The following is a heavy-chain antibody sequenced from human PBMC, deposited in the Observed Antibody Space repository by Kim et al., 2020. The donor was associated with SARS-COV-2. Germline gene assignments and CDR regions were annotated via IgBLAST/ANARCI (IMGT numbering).Heavy chain of an antibody. V-gene: IGHV4-31*02. CDR3: AREARGYSGYDIDY. Sequence: NPTLKSRVTISVDTSKNQFSLKLSSVTAADTAVYYCAREARGYSGYDIDYWGQGTLVTVSS. J-gene: IGHJ4*02. D-gene: IGHD5-12*01.